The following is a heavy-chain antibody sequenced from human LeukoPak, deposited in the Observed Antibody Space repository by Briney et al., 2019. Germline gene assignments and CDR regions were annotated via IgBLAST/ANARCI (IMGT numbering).Heavy chain of an antibody. Sequence: SETLSLTCTVSGGSINNYYWNWIRQPAGRGLEWIGRIYPSGSTNYNPSLKSRVTVSVDTSENQFSLKLNSVTAADTAIYYCARGTMAAGFDPWGQGALVTVSS. D-gene: IGHD4/OR15-4a*01. J-gene: IGHJ5*02. CDR3: ARGTMAAGFDP. CDR2: IYPSGST. V-gene: IGHV4-4*07. CDR1: GGSINNYY.